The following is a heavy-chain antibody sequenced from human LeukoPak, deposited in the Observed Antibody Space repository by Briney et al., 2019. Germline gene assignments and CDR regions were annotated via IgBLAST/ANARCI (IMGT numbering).Heavy chain of an antibody. CDR2: TSSDLNVK. V-gene: IGHV3-30-3*01. CDR1: GFTFRNYV. J-gene: IGHJ4*02. Sequence: GGSLRLSCAASGFTFRNYVIHWVRQAPGKGLEWVAVTSSDLNVKLYADSVKGRFTISRDNSRSTLYLQMNSLRPEDTAIYYCAREGYYGSGSPPSLYFDYWGQGTLVTASS. D-gene: IGHD3-10*01. CDR3: AREGYYGSGSPPSLYFDY.